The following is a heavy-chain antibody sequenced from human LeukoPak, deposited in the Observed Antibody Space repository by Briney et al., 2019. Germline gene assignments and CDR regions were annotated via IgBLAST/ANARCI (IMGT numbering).Heavy chain of an antibody. CDR2: ISSSSSTI. Sequence: GGSLRLSCAASGFTFSSYSMNWVRQAPGKGLEWVSYISSSSSTIYYADSVKGRFTISRDNAKNSLYLQMNSLRAEDTAAYYCAKVAISITTVRGVPVYYYYYYMDVWGKGTTVTISS. CDR1: GFTFSSYS. V-gene: IGHV3-48*01. D-gene: IGHD3-10*01. J-gene: IGHJ6*03. CDR3: AKVAISITTVRGVPVYYYYYYMDV.